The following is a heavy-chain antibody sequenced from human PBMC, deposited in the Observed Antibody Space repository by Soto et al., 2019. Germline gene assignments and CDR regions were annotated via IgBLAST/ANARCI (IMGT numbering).Heavy chain of an antibody. CDR2: IKQDGSEK. Sequence: EVQLVESGGGLVQPGGSLRLSCAASGFTFSSYWMSWVRQAPVKGLEWVGNIKQDGSEKNYVDFVEGRFTISRDNAENSLDLQVNGLRAEDAAVYYCARIASAGRGWDVWGQGTTVVVSS. D-gene: IGHD6-13*01. CDR3: ARIASAGRGWDV. J-gene: IGHJ6*02. CDR1: GFTFSSYW. V-gene: IGHV3-7*01.